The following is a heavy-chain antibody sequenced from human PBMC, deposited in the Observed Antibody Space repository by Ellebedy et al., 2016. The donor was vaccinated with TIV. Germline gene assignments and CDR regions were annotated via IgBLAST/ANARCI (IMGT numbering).Heavy chain of an antibody. CDR2: ISGSGGST. J-gene: IGHJ5*02. CDR1: GFTFSSYA. Sequence: GGSLRLXXAASGFTFSSYAMSWVRQAPGKGLEWVSAISGSGGSTYYADSVKGRFTISRDNSKNTLYLQMNSLRAEDTAVYYCAKESAHTILNWFDPWGQGTLVTVSS. V-gene: IGHV3-23*01. CDR3: AKESAHTILNWFDP.